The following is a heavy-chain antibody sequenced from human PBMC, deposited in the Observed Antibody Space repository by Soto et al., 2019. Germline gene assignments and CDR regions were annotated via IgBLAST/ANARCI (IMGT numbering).Heavy chain of an antibody. Sequence: TWGSLRLPCAASRITFSTYWMSWVRLTPGKGPGWPAKIKHYATEKSYVGSVWGRLTIPTGNANSSLYLQMNSLRVADPAVYSWTGGPNRGWERVWVWDRGTTFAVSS. J-gene: IGHJ6*02. V-gene: IGHV3-7*02. CDR2: IKHYATEK. CDR1: RITFSTYW. D-gene: IGHD6-19*01. CDR3: TGGPNRGWERVWV.